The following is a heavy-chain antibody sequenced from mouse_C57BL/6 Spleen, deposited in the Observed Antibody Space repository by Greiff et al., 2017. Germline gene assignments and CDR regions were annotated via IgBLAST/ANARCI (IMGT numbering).Heavy chain of an antibody. J-gene: IGHJ1*03. V-gene: IGHV1-18*01. CDR1: GYTFTDYN. Sequence: VQLQQSGPELVKPGASVKIPCKASGYTFTDYNMDWVKQSHGKSLEWIGDINPNNGGTIYNQKFKGKATLTVDKSSSTAYMELRSLTSEDTAVYYCARSYYGSSWGNFDVWGTGTTVTVSS. CDR3: ARSYYGSSWGNFDV. CDR2: INPNNGGT. D-gene: IGHD1-1*01.